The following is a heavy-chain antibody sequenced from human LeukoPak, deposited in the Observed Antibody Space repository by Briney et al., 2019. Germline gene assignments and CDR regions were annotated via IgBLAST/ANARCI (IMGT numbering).Heavy chain of an antibody. Sequence: SETLSLTCAVSGGSISSSGYSWSWIRQPPGKGLEWIGYIYHSGGTYYNPSLKSRVTISVDTSKNQFSLKLSSVTAADTAVYYCARQGYSYGPNWFDPWGQGTLVTVSS. CDR3: ARQGYSYGPNWFDP. J-gene: IGHJ5*02. CDR2: IYHSGGT. D-gene: IGHD5-18*01. V-gene: IGHV4-30-2*03. CDR1: GGSISSSGYS.